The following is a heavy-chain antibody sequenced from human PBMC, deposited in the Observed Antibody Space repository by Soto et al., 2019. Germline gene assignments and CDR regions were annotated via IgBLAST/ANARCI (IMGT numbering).Heavy chain of an antibody. D-gene: IGHD3-3*01. CDR1: GGTFSSYA. V-gene: IGHV1-69*13. CDR2: IIPIFGTA. CDR3: ASLQGFLEWFSVPDYSYYGMDV. Sequence: EASVKVSCKASGGTFSSYAISWVRQAPGQGLEWMGGIIPIFGTANYAQKFQGRVTITADESTSTAYMELSSLRSEDTAVYYCASLQGFLEWFSVPDYSYYGMDVWGQGTTVTVSS. J-gene: IGHJ6*02.